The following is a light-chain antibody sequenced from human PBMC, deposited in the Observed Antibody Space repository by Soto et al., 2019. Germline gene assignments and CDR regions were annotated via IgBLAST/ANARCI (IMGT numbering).Light chain of an antibody. CDR2: AAS. CDR3: HQYNNWPPYT. V-gene: IGKV3-15*01. Sequence: EIVMTQSPATLSVSPGERATLSCRASQSVSTNLHWYQQKPGQAPKLLIYAASTRPPGIPARFSGSGSGTEFTLTIISLQSEDFAVYYCHQYNNWPPYTFGQGTKLEIK. J-gene: IGKJ2*01. CDR1: QSVSTN.